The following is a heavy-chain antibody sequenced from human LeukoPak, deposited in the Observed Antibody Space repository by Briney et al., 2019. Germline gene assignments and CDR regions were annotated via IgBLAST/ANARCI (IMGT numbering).Heavy chain of an antibody. V-gene: IGHV4-59*01. CDR1: GGSISSYY. CDR2: IYYSGST. D-gene: IGHD3-10*01. CDR3: ARRVAGESRAFDI. Sequence: SETLSLTCTVSGGSISSYYWSWLRQPPGKGLEWIGYIYYSGSTNYNPSLKSRVTISLDTSKNQFSLKLSSLTAADTAVYYCARRVAGESRAFDIWGQGTMVTVSS. J-gene: IGHJ3*02.